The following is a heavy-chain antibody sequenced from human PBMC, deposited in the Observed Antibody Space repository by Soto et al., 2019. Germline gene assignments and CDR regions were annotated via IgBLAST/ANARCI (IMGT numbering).Heavy chain of an antibody. CDR3: ASDQTLLRGVPFES. V-gene: IGHV3-21*01. J-gene: IGHJ4*02. D-gene: IGHD3-10*01. CDR1: GFTFSSFG. CDR2: ITGRDTF. Sequence: GVSLRLSCSASGFTFSSFGMHWGGQAPGRGLEWVSCITGRDTFYADSGKGRFTISRDNAKNALYLQRSSLRAEDTAVYYSASDQTLLRGVPFESWRPGTLVTVSS.